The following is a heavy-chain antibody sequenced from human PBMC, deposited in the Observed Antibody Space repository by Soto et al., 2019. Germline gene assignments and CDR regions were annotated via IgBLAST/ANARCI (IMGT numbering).Heavy chain of an antibody. CDR2: INPKSGGT. CDR1: GYSFTDYH. D-gene: IGHD2-8*01. J-gene: IGHJ6*02. CDR3: ARGDSTDCSNGVCSFFYNHDMDV. V-gene: IGHV1-2*04. Sequence: ASVNVSCKASGYSFTDYHIHWVRQAPGQGLEWLGRINPKSGGTSTAQKFQGWVTMTTDTSISTASMELTRLTSDDTAIYYCARGDSTDCSNGVCSFFYNHDMDVWGQGTTVTVSS.